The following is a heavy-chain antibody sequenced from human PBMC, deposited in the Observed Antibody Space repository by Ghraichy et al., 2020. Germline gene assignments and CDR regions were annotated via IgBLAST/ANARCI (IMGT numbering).Heavy chain of an antibody. V-gene: IGHV1-8*01. CDR2: MNPNSGNT. Sequence: ASVKVSCKASGYTFTSYDINWVRQATGQGLEWMGWMNPNSGNTGYAQKFQGRVTMTRNTSISTAYMELSSLRSEDTAVYYCARGGRQWELLRPLLQSNHYFDYWGQGTLVTVSS. CDR3: ARGGRQWELLRPLLQSNHYFDY. CDR1: GYTFTSYD. J-gene: IGHJ4*02. D-gene: IGHD1-26*01.